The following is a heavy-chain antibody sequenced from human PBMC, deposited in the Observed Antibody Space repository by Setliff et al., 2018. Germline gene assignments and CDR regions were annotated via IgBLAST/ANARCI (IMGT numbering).Heavy chain of an antibody. V-gene: IGHV4-59*08. CDR2: IHYSGTT. D-gene: IGHD3-3*01. CDR1: GGSSSSHY. J-gene: IGHJ6*03. CDR3: ARMSGFLYMDV. Sequence: PSETLSLTCTVSGGSSSSHYWSWIRQPPGQGLEWIGYIHYSGTTNYNPSLKGRATLSIDASKKQFSLKLTSVTAADTAVYYCARMSGFLYMDVWGKGTTVTVSS.